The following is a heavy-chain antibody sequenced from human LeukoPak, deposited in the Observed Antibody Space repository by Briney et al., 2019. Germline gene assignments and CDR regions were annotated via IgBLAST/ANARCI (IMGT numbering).Heavy chain of an antibody. J-gene: IGHJ1*01. Sequence: GGSLRLSCAASGFTLSSFEMNWVRQAPGKGLEWVSAISGSGGSTYYADSVKGRFTISRDNSKNTLYLQMNSLRAEDTAVYYCAKEGIAVADIEYFQHWGQGTLVTVSS. D-gene: IGHD6-19*01. CDR2: ISGSGGST. CDR3: AKEGIAVADIEYFQH. V-gene: IGHV3-23*01. CDR1: GFTLSSFE.